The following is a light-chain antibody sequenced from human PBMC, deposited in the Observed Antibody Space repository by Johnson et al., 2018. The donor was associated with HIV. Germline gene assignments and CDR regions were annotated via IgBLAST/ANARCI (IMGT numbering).Light chain of an antibody. J-gene: IGLJ1*01. Sequence: QSVLTQPPSVSAAPGQKVTISCSGSSSNIGNNYVYWYQQLPGTAPKLLIYENNKRPSGIPDRFSGSKAGTSATLGITGLQTGDEADYYCGTWDSSLSAGGVFGTGTNVTVL. V-gene: IGLV1-51*02. CDR3: GTWDSSLSAGGV. CDR2: ENN. CDR1: SSNIGNNY.